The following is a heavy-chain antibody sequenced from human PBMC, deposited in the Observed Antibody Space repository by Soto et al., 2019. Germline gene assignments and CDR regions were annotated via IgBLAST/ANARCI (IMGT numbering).Heavy chain of an antibody. CDR2: IYYSGST. CDR1: GGSISDFY. V-gene: IGHV4-59*01. CDR3: ARVGGLAARTFDY. J-gene: IGHJ4*02. Sequence: SETLSLTCTVSGGSISDFYWSWVRQPPGKGLEWIGYIYYSGSTNYNPSLKSRVTISVDTSKNQFSLSLRSMSPADTAVYYCARVGGLAARTFDYWGPGTLVTV. D-gene: IGHD6-6*01.